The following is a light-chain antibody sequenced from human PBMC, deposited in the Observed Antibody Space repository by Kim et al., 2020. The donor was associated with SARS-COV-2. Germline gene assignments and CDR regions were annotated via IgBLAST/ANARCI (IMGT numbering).Light chain of an antibody. CDR2: AVN. V-gene: IGLV2-14*04. Sequence: QSMPTSGTGTSSDMGAYSFVTWCQQHPGKAPKLIMFAVNGRPSGVSSRFSGSKSANTASLTISGLQAEDEADYYCTSYINTNAWVFGGGTKVTVL. CDR1: SSDMGAYSF. CDR3: TSYINTNAWV. J-gene: IGLJ3*02.